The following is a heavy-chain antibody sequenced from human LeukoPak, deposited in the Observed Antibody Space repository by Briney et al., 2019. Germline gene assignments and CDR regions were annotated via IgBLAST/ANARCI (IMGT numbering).Heavy chain of an antibody. J-gene: IGHJ6*03. Sequence: PSETLSLTCTVSGGSISSGSYYWSWIRQPAGKGLEWIGRIYTSGSTNYNPSLKSRVTISVDTSKNQFSLKLSSVTAADTAVYYCARGRYYDTVVIPLYYYYYMDVWGKGTTVTISS. D-gene: IGHD3-22*01. CDR1: GGSISSGSYY. CDR2: IYTSGST. CDR3: ARGRYYDTVVIPLYYYYYMDV. V-gene: IGHV4-61*02.